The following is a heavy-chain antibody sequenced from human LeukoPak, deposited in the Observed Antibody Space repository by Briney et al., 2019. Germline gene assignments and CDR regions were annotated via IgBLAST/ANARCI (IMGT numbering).Heavy chain of an antibody. V-gene: IGHV3-23*01. Sequence: GGSLRLSCAASGFTFSSYAMSWVRQAPGKGLEWVSAISGSGGSTYYADSVKGRFTISRDNSKNTLYLQMNSLRAEDTAVYYCARGRTYSSSWYHSSYYFDYWGQGTLVTVSS. D-gene: IGHD6-13*01. CDR1: GFTFSSYA. CDR2: ISGSGGST. CDR3: ARGRTYSSSWYHSSYYFDY. J-gene: IGHJ4*02.